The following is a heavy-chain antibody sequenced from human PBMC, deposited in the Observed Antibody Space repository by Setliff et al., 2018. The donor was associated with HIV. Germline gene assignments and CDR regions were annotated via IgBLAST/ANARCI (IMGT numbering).Heavy chain of an antibody. CDR3: AAASSWDPLLDY. Sequence: SETLSLTCTVSRASIGSNSYFWGWIRQPPGKGLEWIGNIYYTGNTYYNPSLQSRVTISLDTSKNQFSLRLNSVTAADTAVYYCAAASSWDPLLDYWGQGTLVTVSS. CDR2: IYYTGNT. CDR1: RASIGSNSYF. V-gene: IGHV4-39*01. J-gene: IGHJ4*02. D-gene: IGHD6-13*01.